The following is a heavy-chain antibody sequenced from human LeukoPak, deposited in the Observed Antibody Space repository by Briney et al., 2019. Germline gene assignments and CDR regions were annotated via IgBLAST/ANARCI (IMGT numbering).Heavy chain of an antibody. D-gene: IGHD1-26*01. J-gene: IGHJ4*02. V-gene: IGHV3-48*01. Sequence: GGSLRLSCAASGFTFRTSGMNWVRQAPGKGLEWVSYISSSGTTISYAQSVKGRFTITRDNAQNSLTLHMNTLRADDTAVYYCAKDGGTHFDHWGQGTLVTDSS. CDR3: AKDGGTHFDH. CDR2: ISSSGTTI. CDR1: GFTFRTSG.